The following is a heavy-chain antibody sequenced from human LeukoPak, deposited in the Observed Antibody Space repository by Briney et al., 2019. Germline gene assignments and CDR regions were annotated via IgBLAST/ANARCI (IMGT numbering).Heavy chain of an antibody. Sequence: TSETLSLTCTVSGYSISSGYYWGWIRQPPGKGLEWIGSIYHSGSTYYNPSLKRQVTISVDTSKNQFSLKLSSVTAADTAVYYCASLVVPAAIGYYYYYYRDVWGKGTTVTVS. CDR2: IYHSGST. CDR1: GYSISSGYY. V-gene: IGHV4-38-2*02. J-gene: IGHJ6*03. CDR3: ASLVVPAAIGYYYYYYRDV. D-gene: IGHD2-2*01.